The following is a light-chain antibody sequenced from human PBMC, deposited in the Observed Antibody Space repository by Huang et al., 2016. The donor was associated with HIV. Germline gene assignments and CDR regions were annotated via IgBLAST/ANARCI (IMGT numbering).Light chain of an antibody. V-gene: IGKV2-28*01. CDR2: LGS. Sequence: DIVMTQSPLSLPVTPGEPASISCRSSQSLLHSNGYNYLDWYLQKPGQSPHLLIYLGSNRASGVPDRFSGSGTGTDFTPNISRVEAEDVGVYYCMQALQTLLTFGGGTKVEIK. CDR1: QSLLHSNGYNY. CDR3: MQALQTLLT. J-gene: IGKJ4*01.